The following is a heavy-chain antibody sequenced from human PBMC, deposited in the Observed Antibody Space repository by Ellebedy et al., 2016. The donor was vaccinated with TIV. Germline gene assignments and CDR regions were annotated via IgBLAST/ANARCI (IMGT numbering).Heavy chain of an antibody. V-gene: IGHV1-8*01. CDR1: GYTFTSYD. D-gene: IGHD2-2*01. CDR2: MNPNSGNT. Sequence: AASVKVSYKASGYTFTSYDINWVRQATGQGLKWMGWMNPNSGNTGYAQKFQGRVTMTRNTSISTAYMELSSLRSEDTAVYYCARVRRYCSSTSCSYYFDYWGQGTLVTVSS. J-gene: IGHJ4*02. CDR3: ARVRRYCSSTSCSYYFDY.